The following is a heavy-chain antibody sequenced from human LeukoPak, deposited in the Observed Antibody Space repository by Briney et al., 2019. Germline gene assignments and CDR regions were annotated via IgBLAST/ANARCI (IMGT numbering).Heavy chain of an antibody. Sequence: GGPLRLSCAASGFTFSNYGMHWVRQAPGEGLEWVAFIRYDGSNEYYADSVKGRFTISRDNAKNSLYLQMNSLRAEDTAVYYCTTTDYSYGYIRRWGQGTLVTVSS. J-gene: IGHJ4*02. V-gene: IGHV3-30*02. CDR3: TTTDYSYGYIRR. CDR2: IRYDGSNE. D-gene: IGHD5-18*01. CDR1: GFTFSNYG.